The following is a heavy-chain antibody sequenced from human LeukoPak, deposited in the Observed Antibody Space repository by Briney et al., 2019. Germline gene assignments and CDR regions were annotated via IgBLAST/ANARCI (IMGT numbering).Heavy chain of an antibody. Sequence: HPGGSLRLSCAASGFTFGSYSMNWVRQAPGKGLEWVSYISSSSTICYADSVKGRFTISRDNAKNSLYLQMNSLRAEDTAVYYCARVRGSSSLDYWGQGTLVTVSS. D-gene: IGHD6-13*01. V-gene: IGHV3-48*04. CDR3: ARVRGSSSLDY. J-gene: IGHJ4*02. CDR2: ISSSSTI. CDR1: GFTFGSYS.